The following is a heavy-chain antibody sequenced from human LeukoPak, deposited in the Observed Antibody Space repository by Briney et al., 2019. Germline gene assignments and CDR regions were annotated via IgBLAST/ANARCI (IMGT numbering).Heavy chain of an antibody. CDR3: AKDALIRPWSGYSSPYYYYMDV. D-gene: IGHD3-3*01. CDR1: GFTFSSYA. J-gene: IGHJ6*03. CDR2: ISGSGGST. Sequence: PGGSLRLSCAASGFTFSSYAMSWVRQAPGKGLEWVSAISGSGGSTYYADSVKGRFTISRDNSKNTLYLQMNSLRAEDTAVYYCAKDALIRPWSGYSSPYYYYMDVWGKGTTVTVSS. V-gene: IGHV3-23*01.